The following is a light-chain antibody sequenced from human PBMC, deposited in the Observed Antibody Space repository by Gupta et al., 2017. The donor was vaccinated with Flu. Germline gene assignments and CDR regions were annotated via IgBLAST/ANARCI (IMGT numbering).Light chain of an antibody. CDR2: SNN. Sequence: QAVLTQPPSASGTPGQRVTISCSGRSSNTGSNTATWYRQLPGTAPKLLIYSNNKRPSGVPDRFSGSKSGTSASLAISGLQSEDEADYYCASWDDSLSGLVFGGGTKLTVL. J-gene: IGLJ3*02. CDR3: ASWDDSLSGLV. V-gene: IGLV1-44*01. CDR1: SSNTGSNT.